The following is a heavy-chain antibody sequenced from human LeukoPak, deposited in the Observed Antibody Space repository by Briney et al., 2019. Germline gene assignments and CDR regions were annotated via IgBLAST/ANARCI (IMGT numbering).Heavy chain of an antibody. CDR1: GYTFTGYY. CDR3: ARELHSGSYCFDY. CDR2: IRPNEGST. Sequence: ASVKVSFKASGYTFTGYYMHWVRQAPGQGPEWMGIIRPNEGSTRYPLKFQDRVTMTMDTSTSTVYMELSSLTFEDTAVYYCARELHSGSYCFDYWGQGTLVTVSS. J-gene: IGHJ4*02. V-gene: IGHV1-46*01. D-gene: IGHD1-26*01.